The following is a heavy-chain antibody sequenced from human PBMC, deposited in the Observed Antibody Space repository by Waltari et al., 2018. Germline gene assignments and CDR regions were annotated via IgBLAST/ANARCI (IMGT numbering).Heavy chain of an antibody. CDR2: IIPVVSTA. Sequence: QVQLVQSGAEVKKPGSSVKVSCKASGGTFSSYAISWVRQAPGQGLEWMGGIIPVVSTANYAQKFQGRGTITADESTSTAYMELSSLRSEDTAVYYCARDTHDGYGDGNDYWGQGTLVTVSS. V-gene: IGHV1-69*12. J-gene: IGHJ4*02. D-gene: IGHD4-17*01. CDR3: ARDTHDGYGDGNDY. CDR1: GGTFSSYA.